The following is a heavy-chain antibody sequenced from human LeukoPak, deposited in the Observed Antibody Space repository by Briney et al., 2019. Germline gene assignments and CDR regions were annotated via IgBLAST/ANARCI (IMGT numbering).Heavy chain of an antibody. J-gene: IGHJ3*02. D-gene: IGHD6-13*01. Sequence: GASLRLSCAASGFTFSIYAMSWVRQAPGKGLEWVSAISGSGGSTYYADSVKGRFTISRDNSKNTLYLQMNSLRAEDTAVYYCAKDRGYSSSWYRGFGAFDIWGQGTMVTVSS. CDR3: AKDRGYSSSWYRGFGAFDI. CDR2: ISGSGGST. CDR1: GFTFSIYA. V-gene: IGHV3-23*01.